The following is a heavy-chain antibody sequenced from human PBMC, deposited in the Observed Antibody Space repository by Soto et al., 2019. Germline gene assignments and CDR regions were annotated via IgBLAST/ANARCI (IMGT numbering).Heavy chain of an antibody. CDR2: IIPIFGTA. V-gene: IGHV1-69*13. CDR3: ARGTAARHPYYYYGMDV. D-gene: IGHD6-6*01. J-gene: IGHJ6*02. Sequence: SVKVSCKASGGTFSSYAISWVRQAPGQGLEWMGGIIPIFGTANYAQKFQGRVTITADESTSTAYMELSSLRSEDTAVYYCARGTAARHPYYYYGMDVWGQGTTVTVSS. CDR1: GGTFSSYA.